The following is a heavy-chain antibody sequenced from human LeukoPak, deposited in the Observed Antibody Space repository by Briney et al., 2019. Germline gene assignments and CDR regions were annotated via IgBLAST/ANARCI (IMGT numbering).Heavy chain of an antibody. CDR2: IYYSGST. J-gene: IGHJ4*02. V-gene: IGHV4-59*01. D-gene: IGHD5-18*01. CDR1: GGSISSYY. CDR3: AITNTAMVIDY. Sequence: PSETLSLTCTVSGGSISSYYWSWIRQPPGKGLEWSGYIYYSGSTNYNPSLKSRVTISVDTSKYQFSLKLSSVPAADTAVYYCAITNTAMVIDYWGQGTLVTVSS.